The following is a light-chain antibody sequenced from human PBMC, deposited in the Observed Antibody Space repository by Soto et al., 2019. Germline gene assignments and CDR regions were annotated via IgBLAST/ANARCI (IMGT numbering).Light chain of an antibody. V-gene: IGKV1-39*01. CDR1: QSISNY. CDR2: AAS. Sequence: DIQMTQSPSTLSASVGYRFTITCRASQSISNYLNWYQQKPGKAPKVLIYAASNLQSGVPSRFSGSGSGTDFTLTISSLQPEDFATYYCQQSYSTPITFGQGTRLEIK. J-gene: IGKJ5*01. CDR3: QQSYSTPIT.